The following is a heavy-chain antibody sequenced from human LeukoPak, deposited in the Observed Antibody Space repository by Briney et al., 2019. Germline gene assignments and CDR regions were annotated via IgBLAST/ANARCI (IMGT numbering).Heavy chain of an antibody. CDR2: ISSSSSTI. CDR1: GYTFSDYY. J-gene: IGHJ4*02. CDR3: ARGGWEPYFDY. Sequence: PGGPLRLSCAASGYTFSDYYMSWIRQAPGKGLEWVSYISSSSSTIYYTDSVKGRSTISRDNAKNSLYLQMNSLRAEDTAVYYCARGGWEPYFDYWGQGTLVTVSS. D-gene: IGHD1-26*01. V-gene: IGHV3-11*01.